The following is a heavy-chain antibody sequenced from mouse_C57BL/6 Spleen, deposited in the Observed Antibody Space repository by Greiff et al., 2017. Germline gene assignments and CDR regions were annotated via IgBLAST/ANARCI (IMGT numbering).Heavy chain of an antibody. Sequence: VKLVESGPGLVQPSQSLSITCTVSGFSLTSYGVHWVRQSPGKGLEWLGVIWSGGSTDYNAAFISRLSISKDNSKSQVFFKMNSLQADDTAIYYCARKGNGYRGYFDYWGQGTTLTVSS. CDR2: IWSGGST. V-gene: IGHV2-2*01. CDR1: GFSLTSYG. D-gene: IGHD2-2*01. J-gene: IGHJ2*01. CDR3: ARKGNGYRGYFDY.